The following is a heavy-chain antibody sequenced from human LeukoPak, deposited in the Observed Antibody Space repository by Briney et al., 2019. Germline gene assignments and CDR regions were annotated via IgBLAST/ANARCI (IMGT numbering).Heavy chain of an antibody. CDR2: IIPNLGTT. J-gene: IGHJ4*02. D-gene: IGHD3-22*01. V-gene: IGHV1-69*04. CDR3: ATTNDGGGYQWGDFFDF. CDR1: GGTSNSHA. Sequence: GASVNVSYKASGGTSNSHAISWVRQAPAQGLEWMGRIIPNLGTTNRAQNFQDRVTLTADKSTNTAYMELTSLTSDDTAVYYCATTNDGGGYQWGDFFDFWGQGTLVTVSS.